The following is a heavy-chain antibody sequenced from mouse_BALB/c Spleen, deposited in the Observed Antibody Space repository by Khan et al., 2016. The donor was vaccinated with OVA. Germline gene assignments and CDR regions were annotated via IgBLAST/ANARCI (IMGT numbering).Heavy chain of an antibody. CDR2: ISSGDST. CDR1: GFTFSNYA. Sequence: EVMLVESGGGLVKPGGSLKLSCAASGFTFSNYAMSWVRQSPEKRLEWVASISSGDSTYYPDSVKGRFTISRDNARNILYLQMSSLRSEDTAIYYCARDYWFAYWGQGTLVTVSA. CDR3: ARDYWFAY. J-gene: IGHJ3*01. V-gene: IGHV5-6-5*01.